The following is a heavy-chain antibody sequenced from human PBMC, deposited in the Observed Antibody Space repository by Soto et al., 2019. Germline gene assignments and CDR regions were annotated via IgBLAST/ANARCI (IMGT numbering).Heavy chain of an antibody. CDR2: ISAYNGNT. Sequence: GASVKGSCKTSGYTFNSYGISWVRQAPGQGLEWMGWISAYNGNTNYAQKFQGRVTLTTDTSTSTAYMELRSLTSDDTSVYYCPRDRGSGWLVYWGQGALVTVSS. J-gene: IGHJ4*02. D-gene: IGHD6-19*01. CDR1: GYTFNSYG. CDR3: PRDRGSGWLVY. V-gene: IGHV1-18*01.